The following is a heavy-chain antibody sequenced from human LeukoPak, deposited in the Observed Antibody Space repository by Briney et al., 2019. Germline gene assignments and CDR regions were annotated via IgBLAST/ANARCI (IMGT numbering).Heavy chain of an antibody. Sequence: ASVKVSCKASGYTFTSYGISWVRQAPGQGLEWMGWICAYNGNTNYAQKLQGRVTMTTDTSTSTAYMELRSLRSDDTAVYYCARLYCGGDCYPDAFDIWGQGTMVTVSS. J-gene: IGHJ3*02. CDR3: ARLYCGGDCYPDAFDI. D-gene: IGHD2-21*02. CDR2: ICAYNGNT. V-gene: IGHV1-18*01. CDR1: GYTFTSYG.